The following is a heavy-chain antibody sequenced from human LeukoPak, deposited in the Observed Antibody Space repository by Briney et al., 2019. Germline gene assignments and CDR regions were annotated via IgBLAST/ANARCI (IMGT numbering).Heavy chain of an antibody. CDR3: ARQSGQGDMYYYDSSGYYFDY. J-gene: IGHJ4*02. CDR2: IYYSGST. CDR1: GYSISSGYY. V-gene: IGHV4-38-2*01. D-gene: IGHD3-22*01. Sequence: SETLSLTCAVSGYSISSGYYWGWIRQPPGKGLEWIGSIYYSGSTYYNPSLKSRVTISVDTSKNQFSLKLSSVTAADTAVYYCARQSGQGDMYYYDSSGYYFDYWGQGTLVTVSS.